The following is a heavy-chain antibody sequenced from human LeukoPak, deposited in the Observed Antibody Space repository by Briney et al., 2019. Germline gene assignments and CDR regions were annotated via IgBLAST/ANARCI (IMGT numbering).Heavy chain of an antibody. CDR3: ASPRARGGSYPFDY. CDR2: IYYSGST. J-gene: IGHJ4*02. V-gene: IGHV4-30-4*08. Sequence: PSETLSLTCTVSGGSISSGDYYWSWIRQPPGKGLECIGYIYYSGSTYYNPSLKSRVTISVDTSKNQFSLKLSSVTAADTAVYYCASPRARGGSYPFDYWGQGTLVTVSS. CDR1: GGSISSGDYY. D-gene: IGHD1-26*01.